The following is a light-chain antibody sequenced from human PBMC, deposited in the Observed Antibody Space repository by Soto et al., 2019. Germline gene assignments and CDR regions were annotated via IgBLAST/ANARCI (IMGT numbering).Light chain of an antibody. J-gene: IGLJ2*01. V-gene: IGLV2-14*01. CDR2: EVS. Sequence: QSALTQPASVSGSPGQSITISCTGTSSDVGGYNYVSWYQQHPGKAPKLMIYEVSNRPSGVSNRFSGSKSGNTASLTISGLQAEDEADYYCSSYPSSSTLVVFGGGTKVPVL. CDR1: SSDVGGYNY. CDR3: SSYPSSSTLVV.